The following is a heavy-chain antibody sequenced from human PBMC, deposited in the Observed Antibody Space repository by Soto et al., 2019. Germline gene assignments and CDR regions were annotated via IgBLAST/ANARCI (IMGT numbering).Heavy chain of an antibody. CDR2: ISGSGGST. D-gene: IGHD3-10*01. CDR3: AKGAYYHGSGSYFPFDY. CDR1: GFTLSSYG. J-gene: IGHJ4*02. Sequence: EVKMLESGGGLVQPGGSLRLSCAASGFTLSSYGMSWVRQAPGKGLEWVSAISGSGGSTYYADSVKGRFTISRDNSKNTLYLQMNSLRAEDTAVYYCAKGAYYHGSGSYFPFDYLGQGTLVTVS. V-gene: IGHV3-23*01.